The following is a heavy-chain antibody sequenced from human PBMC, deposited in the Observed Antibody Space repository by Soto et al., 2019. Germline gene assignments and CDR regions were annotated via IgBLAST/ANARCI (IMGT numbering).Heavy chain of an antibody. CDR2: ISAYNGNT. J-gene: IGHJ4*02. D-gene: IGHD2-8*01. CDR1: GYTFTSYG. Sequence: ASVKVSCKASGYTFTSYGISWVRQAPGQGSEWIGWISAYNGNTNYAQKLQCRVTMTTDTSTSTAYMELRSLRSDDTAVYYCARGSDYCTNGVCYLPPLDYWGQGTLVTVSS. CDR3: ARGSDYCTNGVCYLPPLDY. V-gene: IGHV1-18*04.